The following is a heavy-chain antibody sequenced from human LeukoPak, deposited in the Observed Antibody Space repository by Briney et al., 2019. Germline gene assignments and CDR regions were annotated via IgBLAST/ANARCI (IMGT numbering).Heavy chain of an antibody. CDR3: ARDLRFGKLLPPGGFDP. V-gene: IGHV4-59*01. CDR1: GGSISGYY. Sequence: SETLSLTCTVSGGSISGYYWSWIRQPPGKGLEWIGYIYYSGSTNYNPSLRSRVTISVDTSKNQFSLKLSSVTAADTAVYYCARDLRFGKLLPPGGFDPWGQGTLVTVSS. D-gene: IGHD3-10*01. J-gene: IGHJ5*02. CDR2: IYYSGST.